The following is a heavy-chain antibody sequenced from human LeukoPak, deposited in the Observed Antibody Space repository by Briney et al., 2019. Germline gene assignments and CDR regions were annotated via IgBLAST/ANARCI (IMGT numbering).Heavy chain of an antibody. D-gene: IGHD3-3*01. CDR2: ISSSGSTI. Sequence: GGSLRLSCAASGFTFSDYYMSWIRQAPGKGLEWVSYISSSGSTIYYADSVKGRFTISRDNATNSLYLQMNSLRSEDTAVYYCAGTYDFWSGYLGTWFDPWGEGALVTVSS. V-gene: IGHV3-11*04. CDR3: AGTYDFWSGYLGTWFDP. J-gene: IGHJ5*02. CDR1: GFTFSDYY.